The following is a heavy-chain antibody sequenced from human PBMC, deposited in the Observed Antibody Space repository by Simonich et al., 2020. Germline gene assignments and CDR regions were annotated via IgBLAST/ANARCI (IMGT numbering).Heavy chain of an antibody. CDR1: GFTFSSYA. CDR2: ISGSGGST. CDR3: EKDLEERITMIVVVIDAFDI. Sequence: GGGLVQPGGSLRLSCAASGFTFSSYAMSWVRQAPGKGLEWVSAISGSGGSTYYADSVKGRFTISRDNSKNTLYLQMSSLRAEDTAAYNCEKDLEERITMIVVVIDAFDIWGQGTMVTVSS. D-gene: IGHD3-22*01. J-gene: IGHJ3*02. V-gene: IGHV3-23*01.